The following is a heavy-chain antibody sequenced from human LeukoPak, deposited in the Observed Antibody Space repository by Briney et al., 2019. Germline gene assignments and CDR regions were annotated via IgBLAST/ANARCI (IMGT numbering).Heavy chain of an antibody. J-gene: IGHJ5*02. CDR2: IYHSGST. V-gene: IGHV4-38-2*02. CDR3: ARGRRMGYCSSTSCYRAWFDP. CDR1: GYSISSGYY. Sequence: PSETLSLTCTVSGYSISSGYYWGWIRQPPGKGLEWIGSIYHSGSTYYNPSLKSRVTISVDTSKNQFSLKLSSVTAADTAVYYCARGRRMGYCSSTSCYRAWFDPWGQGTLVTVSS. D-gene: IGHD2-2*01.